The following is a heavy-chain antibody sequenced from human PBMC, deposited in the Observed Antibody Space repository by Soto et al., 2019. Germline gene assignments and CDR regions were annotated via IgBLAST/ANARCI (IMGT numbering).Heavy chain of an antibody. J-gene: IGHJ6*03. CDR1: GYTFTSYG. CDR2: ISAYNGNT. V-gene: IGHV1-18*01. D-gene: IGHD6-25*01. CDR3: ARMAPAQYLDV. Sequence: ASVKVSCQASGYTFTSYGISWVRQAPGQGLEWMGWISAYNGNTNSAQKVQGRVTMTTDTSTTTVYMELRSLTSDDTAVYYCARMAPAQYLDVWGKGTTVTVSS.